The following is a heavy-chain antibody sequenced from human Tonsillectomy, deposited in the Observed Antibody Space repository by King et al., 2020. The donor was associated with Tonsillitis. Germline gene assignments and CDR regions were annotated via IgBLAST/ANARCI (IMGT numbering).Heavy chain of an antibody. D-gene: IGHD6-19*01. CDR1: GASIRSYY. CDR3: ARELSYRTSGWYEAPFFDY. J-gene: IGHJ4*02. Sequence: VQLQESGPGLVKPSETLSLNCTVSGASIRSYYWSWIRQTSGKGLEWIGRISFSGSTDSNPSLKSRVSMSVGTSKNQFSLRLNSVTAADTAIYYCARELSYRTSGWYEAPFFDYWGQGMLVTVSS. CDR2: ISFSGST. V-gene: IGHV4-4*07.